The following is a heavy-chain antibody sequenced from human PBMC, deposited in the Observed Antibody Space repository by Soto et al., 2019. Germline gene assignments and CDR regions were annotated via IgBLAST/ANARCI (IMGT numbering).Heavy chain of an antibody. V-gene: IGHV1-46*01. Sequence: QVQLVQSGAEVKKPGASVSVSCKASGYTFTSYYIHWVRQAPGQGLEWMGIITPSGDVTNYAQKLQGRVTITSDTSTNTVYMYLSSLRSEDTAVYYCARAQPTSSKCNDAFDIWGQGTMVTVSS. J-gene: IGHJ3*02. D-gene: IGHD6-13*01. CDR3: ARAQPTSSKCNDAFDI. CDR2: ITPSGDVT. CDR1: GYTFTSYY.